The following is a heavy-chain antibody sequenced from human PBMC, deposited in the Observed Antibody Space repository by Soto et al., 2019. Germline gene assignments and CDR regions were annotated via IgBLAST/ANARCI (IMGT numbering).Heavy chain of an antibody. D-gene: IGHD6-6*01. V-gene: IGHV3-11*06. CDR3: ARSKLSIAARHFWYFDL. CDR1: GFTFSDYY. Sequence: QVQLVESGGGLVKPGGSLRLSCAASGFTFSDYYMSWIRQAPGKGLEWVSYISSSSSYTNYADSVKGRFTISRDNAKNSLYLQMNSLRAEDPAVYYCARSKLSIAARHFWYFDLWGRGTLVTVSS. J-gene: IGHJ2*01. CDR2: ISSSSSYT.